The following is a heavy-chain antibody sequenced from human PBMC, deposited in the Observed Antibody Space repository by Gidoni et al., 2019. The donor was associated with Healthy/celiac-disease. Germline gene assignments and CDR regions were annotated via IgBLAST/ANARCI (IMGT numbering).Heavy chain of an antibody. CDR1: GFTFDDYA. V-gene: IGHV3-9*01. D-gene: IGHD3-3*01. J-gene: IGHJ4*02. CDR3: AKDIRRRFLEWLFDY. CDR2: ISWNSGSI. Sequence: EVQLVESGGGLVQPGRSLRLSCAASGFTFDDYAMHWVRQAPGKGLEWVSGISWNSGSIGYADSVKGRFTISRDNAKNSLYLQMNSLRAEDTALYYCAKDIRRRFLEWLFDYWGQGTLVTVSS.